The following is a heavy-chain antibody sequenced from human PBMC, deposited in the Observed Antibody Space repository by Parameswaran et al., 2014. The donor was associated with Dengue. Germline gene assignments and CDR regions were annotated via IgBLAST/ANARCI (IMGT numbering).Heavy chain of an antibody. Sequence: VRQMPGKGLEWMGRIDPSDSYTNYSPSFQGHVTISADKSISTAYLQWSSLKASDTAMYYCARRTNRYYYYYGMDVWGPRDHGHRLL. J-gene: IGHJ6*01. D-gene: IGHD1-14*01. CDR3: ARRTNRYYYYYGMDV. V-gene: IGHV5-10-1*01. CDR2: IDPSDSYT.